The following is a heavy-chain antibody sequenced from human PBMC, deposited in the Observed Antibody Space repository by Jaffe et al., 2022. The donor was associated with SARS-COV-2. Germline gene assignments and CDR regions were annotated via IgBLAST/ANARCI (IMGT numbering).Heavy chain of an antibody. Sequence: EVKLVESGGGLVQPGGSLRLSCAASGFTFSSYAMSWVRQAPGKGLEWVSASDSSSGDTYYADSVKGRFTISRDNSKNTLYLQMNSLRAEDTAVYYCAKDFGHGTIVPPIGEYFWGQGTLVTVSS. CDR2: SDSSSGDT. CDR3: AKDFGHGTIVPPIGEYF. J-gene: IGHJ4*02. CDR1: GFTFSSYA. D-gene: IGHD5-12*01. V-gene: IGHV3-23*04.